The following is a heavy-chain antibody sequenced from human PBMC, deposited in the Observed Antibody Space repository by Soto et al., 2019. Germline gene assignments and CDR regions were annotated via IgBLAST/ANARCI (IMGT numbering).Heavy chain of an antibody. CDR3: ASTDYVAYYMDV. CDR2: IYYSGNT. CDR1: GGSISSGYY. Sequence: PSETLSLTCSVSGGSISSGYYWTWIRQHPGKGLGWIGYIYYSGNTYYNPSLKSRVTISVDTSKNQFSLKLSSVTAADTAVYYCASTDYVAYYMDVWGQGTTVTVSS. V-gene: IGHV4-31*03. J-gene: IGHJ6*03. D-gene: IGHD3-10*02.